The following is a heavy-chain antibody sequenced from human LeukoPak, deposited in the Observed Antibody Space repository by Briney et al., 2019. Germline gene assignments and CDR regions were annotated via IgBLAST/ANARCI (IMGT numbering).Heavy chain of an antibody. CDR2: INPNSGGT. J-gene: IGHJ4*02. D-gene: IGHD6-13*01. CDR3: VTDQLKYGSTWYYFDN. V-gene: IGHV1-2*02. CDR1: GYTFTGYY. Sequence: ASVKVSCKASGYTFTGYYMHWVRQAPGQGLEWMGWINPNSGGTNYAQKFQGRVTMTRDTSISTAYMELSRLRSDDTAVYYCVTDQLKYGSTWYYFDNWGQGTLVTVSS.